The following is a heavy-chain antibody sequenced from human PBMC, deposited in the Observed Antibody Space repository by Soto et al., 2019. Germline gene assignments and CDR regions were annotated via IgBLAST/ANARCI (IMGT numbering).Heavy chain of an antibody. CDR2: ISGSGGGT. D-gene: IGHD2-2*01. V-gene: IGHV3-23*01. CDR3: AKARGSRTPAPGTY. J-gene: IGHJ4*02. Sequence: PGGSWSPSGAASDFTLGNIDISWFRQAPGKGLEWVSTISGSGGGTYYADSVKGRFTISRDNSKNTLSLQMNSLRAEDTAVYYCAKARGSRTPAPGTYWGQGILVTVSS. CDR1: DFTLGNID.